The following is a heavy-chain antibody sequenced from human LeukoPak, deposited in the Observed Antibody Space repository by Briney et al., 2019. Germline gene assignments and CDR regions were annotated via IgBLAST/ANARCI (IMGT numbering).Heavy chain of an antibody. V-gene: IGHV4-39*01. CDR1: GGSISSNSYY. D-gene: IGHD5-18*01. Sequence: SETLSLTCTASGGSISSNSYYWGWLRQPPGKGLQWIGSIYYSGSTYYNPSLKSRVTISVDTSKNQFSLKLSSVTAADTAVYYCARHRRDGRYSHAFDIWGQGTMVTVSS. J-gene: IGHJ3*02. CDR2: IYYSGST. CDR3: ARHRRDGRYSHAFDI.